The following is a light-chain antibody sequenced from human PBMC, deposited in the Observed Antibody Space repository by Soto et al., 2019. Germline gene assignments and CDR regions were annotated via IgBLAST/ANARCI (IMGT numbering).Light chain of an antibody. Sequence: QSVLTQPASVSGSPGQSITISCTGTSSDVGSYNLVPWYQQHPGKAPKLMIYEVSKRPSGVSNRFSGSKSGNTASLTISGLQAEDEADYYCCSYAGSSTVVFGGGT. CDR2: EVS. J-gene: IGLJ2*01. CDR1: SSDVGSYNL. V-gene: IGLV2-23*02. CDR3: CSYAGSSTVV.